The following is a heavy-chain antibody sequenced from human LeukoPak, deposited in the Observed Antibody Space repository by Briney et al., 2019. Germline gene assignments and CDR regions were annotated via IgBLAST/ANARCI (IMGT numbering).Heavy chain of an antibody. V-gene: IGHV3-30*18. Sequence: GGSLRLSCAAPGFTFSSYGMHWVRQAPGNGLEWVAVISYDGSNKYYADSVKGRFTISRDNSKNTLYLQMNSLRAEDTAVYYCAKDLTGDHREDYWGQGTLVTVSS. D-gene: IGHD7-27*01. CDR3: AKDLTGDHREDY. CDR1: GFTFSSYG. CDR2: ISYDGSNK. J-gene: IGHJ4*02.